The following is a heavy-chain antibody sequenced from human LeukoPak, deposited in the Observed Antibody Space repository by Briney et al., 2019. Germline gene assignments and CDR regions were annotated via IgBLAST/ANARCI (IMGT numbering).Heavy chain of an antibody. Sequence: GGSLRLSCAASVFTFSSYAMSWVRQAPGKGLEWVSGISGSGGSTYYADPVKGRFTISRDNSKNTLYLQMNSLRAEDTAVYYCAKDLPAMEYFDYWGQGTLVTVSS. CDR3: AKDLPAMEYFDY. J-gene: IGHJ4*02. CDR1: VFTFSSYA. V-gene: IGHV3-23*01. CDR2: ISGSGGST. D-gene: IGHD5-18*01.